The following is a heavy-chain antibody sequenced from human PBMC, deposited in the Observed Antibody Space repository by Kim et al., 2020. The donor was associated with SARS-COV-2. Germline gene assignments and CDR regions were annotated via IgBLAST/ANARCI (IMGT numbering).Heavy chain of an antibody. J-gene: IGHJ4*02. D-gene: IGHD3-10*01. V-gene: IGHV4-34*01. CDR3: AKLWFRELSRWKREYYFDY. Sequence: SRVTISVDTSKNQFSLKLSSVTAADTAVYYCAKLWFRELSRWKREYYFDYWGQGTLVTVSS.